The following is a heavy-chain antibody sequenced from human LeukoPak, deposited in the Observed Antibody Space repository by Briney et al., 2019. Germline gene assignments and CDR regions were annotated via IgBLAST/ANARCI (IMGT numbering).Heavy chain of an antibody. CDR2: IYRDGTSI. CDR1: GFSFSDYW. J-gene: IGHJ2*01. Sequence: GGSLRLSCAASGFSFSDYWMHWVRQAPGKGLVWLSRIYRDGTSINNADSVKGRFTISRDNAKNTLYLQMNSLRVEDTAVYFCVREDLGIDLYFDLWGRGALVSVSS. D-gene: IGHD7-27*01. V-gene: IGHV3-74*01. CDR3: VREDLGIDLYFDL.